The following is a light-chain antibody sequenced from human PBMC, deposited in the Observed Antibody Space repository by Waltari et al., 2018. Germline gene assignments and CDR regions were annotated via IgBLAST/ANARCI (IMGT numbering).Light chain of an antibody. V-gene: IGKV1-5*03. J-gene: IGKJ2*01. CDR1: QSVDAS. CDR3: QQYNSVPRT. Sequence: DIQMTQSPSSLSAVVGDRVTITFRASQSVDASLAWYQQKPGRAPKILIYKASVLESGVPSRFSGSGFGTEFTLTISGLQPVDSATYFCQQYNSVPRTFAQGTK. CDR2: KAS.